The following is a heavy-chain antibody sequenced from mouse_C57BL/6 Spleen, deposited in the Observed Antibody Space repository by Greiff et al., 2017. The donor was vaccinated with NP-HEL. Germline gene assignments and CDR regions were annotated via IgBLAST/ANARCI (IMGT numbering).Heavy chain of an antibody. CDR1: GFTFSSYG. CDR3: ASLDSSGSDY. V-gene: IGHV5-6*01. J-gene: IGHJ2*01. CDR2: ISSGGSYT. D-gene: IGHD3-2*02. Sequence: DVHLVESGGDLVKPGGSLKLSCAASGFTFSSYGMSWVRQTPDKRLEWVATISSGGSYTYYPDSVKGRFTISRDNAKNTLYLQMSSLKSEDTAMYYCASLDSSGSDYWGQGTTLTVSS.